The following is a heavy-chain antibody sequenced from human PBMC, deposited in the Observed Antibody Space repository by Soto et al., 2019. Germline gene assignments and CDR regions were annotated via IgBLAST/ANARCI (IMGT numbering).Heavy chain of an antibody. J-gene: IGHJ3*02. V-gene: IGHV1-18*01. Sequence: ASVKVSCKASGYTFTSYGISWVRQAPGQGLEGMGWISAYNGNTNYAQKLQGRVTMTTDTSTSTAYMELRSLRSDDTAVYYCARVDPYCGGDCYYAFDIWGQGTMVTVSS. D-gene: IGHD2-21*02. CDR3: ARVDPYCGGDCYYAFDI. CDR2: ISAYNGNT. CDR1: GYTFTSYG.